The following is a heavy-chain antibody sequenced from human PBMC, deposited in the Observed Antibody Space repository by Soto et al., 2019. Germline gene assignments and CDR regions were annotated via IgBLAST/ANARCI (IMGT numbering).Heavy chain of an antibody. CDR1: GYTFTSYG. V-gene: IGHV1-18*01. CDR3: ARGVTIFGVVPYGMDV. Sequence: GASVKVSCKASGYTFTSYGISWVRQAPGQGLEWMGWISAYNGNTNYAQKPQGRVTMTTDTSTSTAYMELRSLRSDDTAVYYCARGVTIFGVVPYGMDVWGQGTTVTVSS. CDR2: ISAYNGNT. J-gene: IGHJ6*02. D-gene: IGHD3-3*01.